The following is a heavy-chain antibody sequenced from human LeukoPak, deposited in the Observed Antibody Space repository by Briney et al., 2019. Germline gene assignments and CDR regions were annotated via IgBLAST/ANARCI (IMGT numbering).Heavy chain of an antibody. CDR1: GYTFTNYG. D-gene: IGHD1-26*01. CDR2: ISAYNGNT. J-gene: IGHJ4*02. Sequence: ASVTVSYKASGYTFTNYGISWVRQAPGQGLEWMGWISAYNGNTNYAQRLQGRVTMTTDTSTSTAYMELRSLRSDDTAVYYCARDGSGSYNYWGQGTLVTVSS. V-gene: IGHV1-18*01. CDR3: ARDGSGSYNY.